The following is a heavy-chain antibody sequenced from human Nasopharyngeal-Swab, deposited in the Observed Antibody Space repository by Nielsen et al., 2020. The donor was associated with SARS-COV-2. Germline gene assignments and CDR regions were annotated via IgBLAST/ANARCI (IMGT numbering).Heavy chain of an antibody. Sequence: SETLSLTCTVSGVSITSQYWSWIRQPPGKGLEWIGYISHNSGTSYNPSLKSRVTVFMDTSKNQFSLRLRSVTAADTAVYYCAKEGATGWFDPWGQGTLVTVSS. CDR2: ISHNSGT. CDR1: GVSITSQY. J-gene: IGHJ5*02. CDR3: AKEGATGWFDP. V-gene: IGHV4-59*11.